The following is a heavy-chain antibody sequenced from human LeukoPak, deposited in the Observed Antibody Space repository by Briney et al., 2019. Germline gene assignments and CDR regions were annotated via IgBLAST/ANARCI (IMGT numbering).Heavy chain of an antibody. CDR1: GGSFSGYY. D-gene: IGHD6-19*01. CDR3: ARGRGSGWYLDAFDI. V-gene: IGHV4-34*01. Sequence: SETLPLTCAVYGGSFSGYYWSWIRQPPGKGLEWIGEINHSGSTNYNPSLKSRVTISVDTSKNQFSLKLSSVTAADTAVYYCARGRGSGWYLDAFDIWGQGTMVTVSS. J-gene: IGHJ3*02. CDR2: INHSGST.